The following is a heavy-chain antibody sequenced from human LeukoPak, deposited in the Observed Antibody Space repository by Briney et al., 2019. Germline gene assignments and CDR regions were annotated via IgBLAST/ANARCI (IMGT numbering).Heavy chain of an antibody. Sequence: SETLSLTCTVSGGSISSYYWNWIRQPAGKGLEWIGRIYTSGSTNYNPSLKSRVTMSVDTSKNQFSLKLSSVTAADTAVYYCARGTVTTPRDYYYMDVWGKGTTVTVSS. CDR2: IYTSGST. V-gene: IGHV4-4*07. CDR3: ARGTVTTPRDYYYMDV. J-gene: IGHJ6*03. D-gene: IGHD4-17*01. CDR1: GGSISSYY.